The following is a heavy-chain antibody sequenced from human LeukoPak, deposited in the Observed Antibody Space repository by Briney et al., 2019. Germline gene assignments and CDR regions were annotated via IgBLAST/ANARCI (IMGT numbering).Heavy chain of an antibody. CDR1: GYTFTGYY. CDR2: INPNSGAT. J-gene: IGHJ5*02. CDR3: ASDQMTGFFVSGTYYKNGFDP. Sequence: GASVKVSCKASGYTFTGYYMHWVRQAPGQGLEWMGWINPNSGATNYAQRFQGRVTMTRDTSINTAYLALSRLRSDDTAVYYCASDQMTGFFVSGTYYKNGFDPWGQGTLVTVSS. D-gene: IGHD3-10*01. V-gene: IGHV1-2*02.